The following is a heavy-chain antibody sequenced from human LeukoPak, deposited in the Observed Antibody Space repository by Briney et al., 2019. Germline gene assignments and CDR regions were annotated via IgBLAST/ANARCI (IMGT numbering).Heavy chain of an antibody. J-gene: IGHJ4*01. CDR2: IQYDGGIK. CDR3: AKDLTGSCSSDH. D-gene: IGHD2-15*01. Sequence: GGSLRLSYAASGFTFNTYGMHWVRQAPGKGLEWMSFIQYDGGIKNYANSVKGRFTISRDNSKNTLYLQMNSLRDEDTAVYFCAKDLTGSCSSDHWGQGTLVTVSS. CDR1: GFTFNTYG. V-gene: IGHV3-30*02.